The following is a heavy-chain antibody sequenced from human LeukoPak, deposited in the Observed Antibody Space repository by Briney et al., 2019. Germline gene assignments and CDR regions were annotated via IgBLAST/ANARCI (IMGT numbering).Heavy chain of an antibody. CDR1: GGSISSSNW. CDR3: AREGGYSSANFDY. D-gene: IGHD3-22*01. V-gene: IGHV4-4*02. Sequence: SETLSLTCAVSGGSISSSNWWSWVRQPPGKGLEWIGEIYHSGSTNYNPSLKSRVTISVDKSKNQFPLKLSSVTAADTAVYYCAREGGYSSANFDYWGQGTLVTVSS. CDR2: IYHSGST. J-gene: IGHJ4*02.